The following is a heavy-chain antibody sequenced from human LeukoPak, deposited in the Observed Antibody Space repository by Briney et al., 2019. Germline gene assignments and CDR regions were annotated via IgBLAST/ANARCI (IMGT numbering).Heavy chain of an antibody. V-gene: IGHV3-21*01. J-gene: IGHJ4*02. D-gene: IGHD5-18*01. Sequence: PGGSLRLSCAASGFTFNTYTMNWVRQAPGKGLEWVSSINSGGIYTYYADSVKGRFTISRDNAKNSLYLQMNSLRADDTAVYFCAREVTLDCWGQGTPVTVSS. CDR1: GFTFNTYT. CDR3: AREVTLDC. CDR2: INSGGIYT.